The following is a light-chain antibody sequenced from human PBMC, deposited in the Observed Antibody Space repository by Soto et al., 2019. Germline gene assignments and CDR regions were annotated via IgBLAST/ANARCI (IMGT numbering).Light chain of an antibody. CDR1: QSVSSY. Sequence: EIVLTQSPATLSLSPGERATLSCRASQSVSSYLAWYHQKPGQAPRLLIYYASNRATGIPARFSGSGSGTDLTLTISSREPEDFAVYYCQQRSNWPPTFGPGTKVDIK. V-gene: IGKV3-11*01. CDR2: YAS. CDR3: QQRSNWPPT. J-gene: IGKJ3*01.